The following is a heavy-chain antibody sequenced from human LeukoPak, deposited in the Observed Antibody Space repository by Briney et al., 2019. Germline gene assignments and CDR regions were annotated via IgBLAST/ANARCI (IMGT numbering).Heavy chain of an antibody. Sequence: SVKVSCKASGGTFSSYAISWVRQAPGQGLEWMGGIIPIFGTANYAQKFQGRVTITADESTSTAYMELSSLRSEDTAVYYCARGDDSSGYWSYWGQGTLSPSPQ. D-gene: IGHD3-22*01. J-gene: IGHJ4*02. CDR1: GGTFSSYA. CDR3: ARGDDSSGYWSY. CDR2: IIPIFGTA. V-gene: IGHV1-69*13.